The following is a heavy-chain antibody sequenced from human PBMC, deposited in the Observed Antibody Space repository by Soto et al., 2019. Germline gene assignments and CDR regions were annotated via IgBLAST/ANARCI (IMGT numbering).Heavy chain of an antibody. Sequence: GGSLRLSCAASGFTFSSYWMSWVRQAPGKGLEWVANIKQDGSEKYYVDSVKGRFTISRDNAKNSLYLQMNSLGAEDTAVYYCARGMITFGGVIVMDYYGMDVRGQGTTVTVSS. CDR2: IKQDGSEK. CDR1: GFTFSSYW. V-gene: IGHV3-7*03. D-gene: IGHD3-16*02. J-gene: IGHJ6*02. CDR3: ARGMITFGGVIVMDYYGMDV.